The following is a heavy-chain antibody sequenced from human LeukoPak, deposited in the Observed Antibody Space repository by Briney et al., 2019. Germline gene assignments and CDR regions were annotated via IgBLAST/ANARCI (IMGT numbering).Heavy chain of an antibody. CDR3: AKDQDVLLPAASCDL. CDR2: LSGSGGTT. Sequence: GGSLILCCAASGFTFSSYAMTWVRQGPGKGLERVSALSGSGGTTDYADSVKGRFTISRDNSKNTLYLQMNSLRAEDTAVYYCAKDQDVLLPAASCDLWGEGTLVTVSS. D-gene: IGHD2-2*01. J-gene: IGHJ5*02. V-gene: IGHV3-23*01. CDR1: GFTFSSYA.